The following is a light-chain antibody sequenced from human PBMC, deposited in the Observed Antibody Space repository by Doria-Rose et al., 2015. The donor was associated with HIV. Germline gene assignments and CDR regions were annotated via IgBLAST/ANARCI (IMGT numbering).Light chain of an antibody. CDR2: WAS. V-gene: IGKV4-1*01. Sequence: DIRVTQSPESLGMSLGERATLNCKSNQSLLYTSKNYLAWYQQKPGQPPNLLIYWASTRQSRVPARFSGSGSGTDFTPTISSLEAEDVAVYYCQQYYDTPSFGPGTTVDIK. CDR1: QSLLYTSKNY. J-gene: IGKJ3*01. CDR3: QQYYDTPS.